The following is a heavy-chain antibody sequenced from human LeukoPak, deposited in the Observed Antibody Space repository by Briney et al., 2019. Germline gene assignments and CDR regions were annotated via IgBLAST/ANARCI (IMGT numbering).Heavy chain of an antibody. CDR3: ARDSVAQQWLVGQYYFDY. D-gene: IGHD6-19*01. V-gene: IGHV4-4*07. CDR1: GFTFSSYW. J-gene: IGHJ4*02. Sequence: GSLRLSCAASGFTFSSYWMSWIRQPAGKGLEWIGRIYTSGSTNYNPSLKSRVTMSVDTSKNQFSLKLSSVTAADTAVYYCARDSVAQQWLVGQYYFDYWGQGTLVTVSS. CDR2: IYTSGST.